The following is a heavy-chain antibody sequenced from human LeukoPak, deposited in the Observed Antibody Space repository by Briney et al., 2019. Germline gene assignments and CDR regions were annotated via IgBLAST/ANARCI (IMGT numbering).Heavy chain of an antibody. V-gene: IGHV4-38-2*01. CDR3: ARTHQRITIFGVAHFDY. CDR1: GYSISSGDY. D-gene: IGHD3-3*01. J-gene: IGHJ4*02. CDR2: IYHSGRT. Sequence: ASETLSLTCAVSGYSISSGDYWGWIRQPPGKGLEWIGSIYHSGRTFYNASLKSRVTMSVDTYNNQFSLKLSSVTAADTAVYYCARTHQRITIFGVAHFDYWGQGTLVTVSS.